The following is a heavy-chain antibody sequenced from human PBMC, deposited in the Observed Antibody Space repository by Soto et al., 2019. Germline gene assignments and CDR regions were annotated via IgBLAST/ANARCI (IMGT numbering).Heavy chain of an antibody. J-gene: IGHJ4*02. V-gene: IGHV3-11*05. CDR3: VRDTGGTFDY. CDR2: IGTSGST. D-gene: IGHD2-8*02. CDR1: GFTFSDYY. Sequence: QVQLVESGGGLVKPGGSLRLSCAASGFTFSDYYMAWIRQAPGKGLEWVSYIGTSGSTNSADSVKGRFTISRDNAKNSLYLQMNSLRAEDAAVYYCVRDTGGTFDYWGQGTLVTVSS.